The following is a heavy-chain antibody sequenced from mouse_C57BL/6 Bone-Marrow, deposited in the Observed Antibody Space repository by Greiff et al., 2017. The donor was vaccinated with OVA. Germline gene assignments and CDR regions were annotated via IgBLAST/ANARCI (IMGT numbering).Heavy chain of an antibody. D-gene: IGHD4-1*01. Sequence: QVQLQQSGAELVRPGASVTLSCKASGYTFTDYEMHWVKQTPVHGLEWIGAIDPETGGTAYNQKFKGKAILTADKSSSTAYMELRSLTSEDSAVYYCKLTGTGNYAMDYWGQGTLVTVSA. CDR3: KLTGTGNYAMDY. CDR2: IDPETGGT. V-gene: IGHV1-15*01. CDR1: GYTFTDYE. J-gene: IGHJ3*01.